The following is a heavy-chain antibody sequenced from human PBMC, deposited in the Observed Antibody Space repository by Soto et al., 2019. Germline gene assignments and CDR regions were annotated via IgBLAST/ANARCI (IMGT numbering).Heavy chain of an antibody. J-gene: IGHJ4*02. Sequence: VQLVESGGGVVQPGRSLRLSCAASGFTFSDYAMHWVRQAPGKGLEWVAVVSQDGRNTHYADSVKVRFTISRDSSKNTVSLEMTSLRAEDTAVYYCAKGGRQWLVTSDFNYWGQGALVTVSS. D-gene: IGHD6-19*01. CDR3: AKGGRQWLVTSDFNY. V-gene: IGHV3-30*18. CDR1: GFTFSDYA. CDR2: VSQDGRNT.